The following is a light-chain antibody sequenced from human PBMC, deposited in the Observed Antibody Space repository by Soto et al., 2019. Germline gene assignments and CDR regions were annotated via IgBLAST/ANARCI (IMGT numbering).Light chain of an antibody. J-gene: IGKJ1*01. CDR2: KAS. CDR1: QSISSG. CDR3: QQYNSYSPWT. Sequence: DIQMTESPSTLSASVGDRVTITCRASQSISSGLAWYQQKPGKAPKLLIYKASSLESGVPSRFSGSGSGTEFTLTISSLQPDDFATYYCQQYNSYSPWTFGQGTKVDIK. V-gene: IGKV1-5*03.